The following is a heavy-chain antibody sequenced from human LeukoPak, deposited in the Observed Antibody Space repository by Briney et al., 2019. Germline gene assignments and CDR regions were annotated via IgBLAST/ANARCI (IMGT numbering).Heavy chain of an antibody. CDR2: IYYSGST. J-gene: IGHJ5*02. V-gene: IGHV4-59*01. Sequence: PSETLSLTCTVSGGSISSYYWSWIRRPPGKGLEWIGYIYYSGSTNYNPSLKSRVTISVDTSKNQFSLKLSSVTAADTAVYYCARDHSSSSGWFDPWGQGTLVTVSS. D-gene: IGHD6-6*01. CDR1: GGSISSYY. CDR3: ARDHSSSSGWFDP.